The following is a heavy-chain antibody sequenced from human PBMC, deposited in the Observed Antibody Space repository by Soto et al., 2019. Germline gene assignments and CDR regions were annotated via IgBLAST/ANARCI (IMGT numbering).Heavy chain of an antibody. J-gene: IGHJ6*02. V-gene: IGHV3-48*01. D-gene: IGHD3-10*01. CDR1: GFTFSLYS. Sequence: EVQLVESGGGLVQPGGSLRLSCAASGFTFSLYSMSWVRQAPGKGLEWVSYISRSSTGIHYADSVKGRFTISRDDATNSMHLQMNSLRAGDTAVYSCARAVTWGLDVWGQGTTVSISS. CDR2: ISRSSTGI. CDR3: ARAVTWGLDV.